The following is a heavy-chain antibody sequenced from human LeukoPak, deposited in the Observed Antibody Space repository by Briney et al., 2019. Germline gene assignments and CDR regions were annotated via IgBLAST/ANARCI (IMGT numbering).Heavy chain of an antibody. J-gene: IGHJ4*02. CDR1: GFTFSSYE. Sequence: GGSLRLSCAASGFTFSSYEMNWVRQAPGKGLEWVSYISSSGSSVHYADSVKGRFTISRDNAKNSLYLQMNSLRAEDTAVYYCARDRLYDYENSGFWEVDYWGQGTLVTVSS. V-gene: IGHV3-48*03. D-gene: IGHD3-22*01. CDR2: ISSSGSSV. CDR3: ARDRLYDYENSGFWEVDY.